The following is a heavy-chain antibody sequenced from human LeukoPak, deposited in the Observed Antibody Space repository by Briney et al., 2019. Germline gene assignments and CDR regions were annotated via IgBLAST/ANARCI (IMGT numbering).Heavy chain of an antibody. CDR1: GFTFSTYA. Sequence: GGSLRLSCAASGFTFSTYAMNWLRQAPGKGLEWVSSLTGSGGSTVYAGSVKGRFTISRDNSKNTLYLQMNSLRAEDTAVYYCAKDRRAIYGSGSYYIGYFDYWGQGTLVTVSS. V-gene: IGHV3-23*01. CDR3: AKDRRAIYGSGSYYIGYFDY. CDR2: LTGSGGST. J-gene: IGHJ4*02. D-gene: IGHD3-10*01.